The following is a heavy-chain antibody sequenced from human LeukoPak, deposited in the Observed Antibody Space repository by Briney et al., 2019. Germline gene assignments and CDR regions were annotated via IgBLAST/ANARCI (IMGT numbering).Heavy chain of an antibody. CDR3: VKGPRPDITVAHTVEN. CDR1: GFIVSNYA. D-gene: IGHD6-19*01. CDR2: ISSRGGST. Sequence: PGRSLILSCAASGFIVSNYAVSWVRPVRGGGRGLVSTISSRGGSTYVAHSVKGRFTISRDNSKNSLYLQMNTVRAEDTAVYYCVKGPRPDITVAHTVENWGQGTLVTVSS. V-gene: IGHV3-23*01. J-gene: IGHJ1*01.